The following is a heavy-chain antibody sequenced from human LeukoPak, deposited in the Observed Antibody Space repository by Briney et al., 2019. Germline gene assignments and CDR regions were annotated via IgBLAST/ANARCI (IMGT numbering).Heavy chain of an antibody. Sequence: SLRLSCAACGFTFDDYAMHWVRQAPGKGLEGVSGISWNSGSIGYADSVKGRFTISRDNAKNSLYLQMNSLRAEDTALYYCAKDGIAVAGTGALDYWGQGTLVTVSS. D-gene: IGHD6-19*01. CDR2: ISWNSGSI. J-gene: IGHJ4*02. CDR1: GFTFDDYA. CDR3: AKDGIAVAGTGALDY. V-gene: IGHV3-9*01.